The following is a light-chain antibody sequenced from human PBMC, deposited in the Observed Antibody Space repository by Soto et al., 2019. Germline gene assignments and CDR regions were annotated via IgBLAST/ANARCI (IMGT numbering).Light chain of an antibody. CDR3: HQYGSSRT. J-gene: IGKJ1*01. CDR2: GAS. V-gene: IGKV3-20*01. CDR1: QSVSSSY. Sequence: EMVLTQSPGTLSLSPGERATLSCRASQSVSSSYLAWYQQKPGQAPRLLIYGASSRATGIPDRFSGSGSGTDFTLTISRLEPEDFAVYYCHQYGSSRTFGQGTKVESK.